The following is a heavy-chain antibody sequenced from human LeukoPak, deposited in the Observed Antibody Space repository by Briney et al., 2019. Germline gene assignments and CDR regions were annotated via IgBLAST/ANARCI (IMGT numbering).Heavy chain of an antibody. CDR3: ARADVLRLGPRKVDY. D-gene: IGHD4-17*01. Sequence: ASVKVSCKASGYTFTSYGISWVRQAPGQGLEWMGWISAYNGNTNYAQKLQGRVTMTRNTSISTAYMELSSLRSEDTAVYYCARADVLRLGPRKVDYWGQGPLVTVSS. V-gene: IGHV1-18*01. CDR2: ISAYNGNT. J-gene: IGHJ4*02. CDR1: GYTFTSYG.